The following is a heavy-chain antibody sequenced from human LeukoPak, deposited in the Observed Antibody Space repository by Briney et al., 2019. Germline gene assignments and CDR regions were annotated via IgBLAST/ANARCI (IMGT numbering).Heavy chain of an antibody. Sequence: SETLSLTCAVYGGSFSGYYWSWIRQPPGKGLEWIGEINHSGSTNYNPSLKSRVTISVDTSKNQFSLKLSSVTAADTAVYYCARDEADYYGSGSYKLWGQGTLVTVSS. CDR1: GGSFSGYY. J-gene: IGHJ4*02. CDR2: INHSGST. D-gene: IGHD3-10*01. V-gene: IGHV4-34*01. CDR3: ARDEADYYGSGSYKL.